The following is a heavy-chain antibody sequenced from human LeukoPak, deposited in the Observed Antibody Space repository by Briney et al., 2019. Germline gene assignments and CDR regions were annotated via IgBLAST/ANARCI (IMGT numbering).Heavy chain of an antibody. Sequence: ASVKVSCKTSGYTFTGYYMHWVRQAPGQGLEWMGWINPNSGGTKYAQKFQGRVTMTRDTSISTAYMELSSLTSEDTAVYYCSRDMLTSSVDYWGQGTLVTVSS. V-gene: IGHV1-2*02. D-gene: IGHD2-2*01. J-gene: IGHJ4*02. CDR2: INPNSGGT. CDR3: SRDMLTSSVDY. CDR1: GYTFTGYY.